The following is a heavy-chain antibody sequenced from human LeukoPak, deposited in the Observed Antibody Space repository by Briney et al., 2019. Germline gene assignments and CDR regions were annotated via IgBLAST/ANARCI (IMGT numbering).Heavy chain of an antibody. CDR3: AKGLGISGPHYYAMDV. CDR1: GFTFSDYW. CDR2: ISDSGYST. D-gene: IGHD7-27*01. J-gene: IGHJ6*04. Sequence: GGSLRLSCAASGFTFSDYWMHWVRQAPGKGLEWVSAISDSGYSTYYADSVKGRFTISRDNSKNTLYLQINSLRAEDTAVYYCAKGLGISGPHYYAMDVWGKGTTVTVSS. V-gene: IGHV3-23*01.